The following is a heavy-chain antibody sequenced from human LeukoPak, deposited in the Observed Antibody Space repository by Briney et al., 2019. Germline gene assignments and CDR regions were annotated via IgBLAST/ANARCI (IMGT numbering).Heavy chain of an antibody. V-gene: IGHV3-23*01. D-gene: IGHD4-23*01. CDR1: GITFSSYS. Sequence: GGSLRLSCAASGITFSSYSFNWVRQAPGKGLEWASAITTTGKTYFADSVKGRFTISRDNSRNTVYLQVNSLRAEDTAVYYCAREDGGTSGWVTVDYWGQGSLVTVSS. J-gene: IGHJ4*02. CDR2: ITTTGKT. CDR3: AREDGGTSGWVTVDY.